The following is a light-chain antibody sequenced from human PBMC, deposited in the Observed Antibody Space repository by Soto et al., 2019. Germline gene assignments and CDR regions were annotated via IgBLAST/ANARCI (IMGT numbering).Light chain of an antibody. Sequence: QAVVTQEPSLTVSPGGTVTLTCGSSTGTVTFGHYPFWFQQKPGQAPRGLIYDANNKHSWTPARFSGSLLGGKAALTLSGAQPEDEADYYCVLTDSGPWVFGGGTKVTVL. CDR2: DAN. J-gene: IGLJ2*01. CDR1: TGTVTFGHY. CDR3: VLTDSGPWV. V-gene: IGLV7-46*01.